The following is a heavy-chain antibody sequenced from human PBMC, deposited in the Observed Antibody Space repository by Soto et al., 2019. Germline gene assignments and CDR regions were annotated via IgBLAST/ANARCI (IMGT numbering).Heavy chain of an antibody. V-gene: IGHV3-30-3*01. D-gene: IGHD6-6*01. J-gene: IGHJ6*02. Sequence: GGSLRLSPAPAGSPFSSYALHCVRQAPGKGLEWVAVISYDGSNKYYADSVKGRFTISRDNSKNTLYLQMNSLRAEDTAVYYCARQGIAARVSYYGMDVWGQGT. CDR1: GSPFSSYA. CDR2: ISYDGSNK. CDR3: ARQGIAARVSYYGMDV.